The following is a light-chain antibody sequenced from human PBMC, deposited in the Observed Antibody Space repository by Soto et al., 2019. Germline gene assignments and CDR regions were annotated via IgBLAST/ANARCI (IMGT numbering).Light chain of an antibody. CDR1: SSDVGAYNY. CDR2: EVT. J-gene: IGLJ2*01. V-gene: IGLV2-14*01. CDR3: TSYSSSSPVL. Sequence: QSALTQPASVSGSLGQSITISCTGTSSDVGAYNYVSWYQQRPDKAPKLLIFEVTNRPSGVSGRFSGSKSGITASLSISGLQPEDEADYYCTSYSSSSPVLFGGGTKLTVL.